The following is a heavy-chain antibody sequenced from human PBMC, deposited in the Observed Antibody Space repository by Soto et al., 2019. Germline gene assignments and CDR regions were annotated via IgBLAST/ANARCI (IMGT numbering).Heavy chain of an antibody. CDR3: ARRGSGSYYDY. CDR1: GFTFSSYA. V-gene: IGHV3-23*01. D-gene: IGHD1-26*01. J-gene: IGHJ4*02. Sequence: EVLLLESGGGLVQPGGSLRLSSAASGFTFSSYAMRWVRQAPVKGLEWVSAISGSGDSTYYADSVKGRFTISRDNSKNTLYLQMNSLRAEDTAVYYCARRGSGSYYDYWGQGTLVTVSS. CDR2: ISGSGDST.